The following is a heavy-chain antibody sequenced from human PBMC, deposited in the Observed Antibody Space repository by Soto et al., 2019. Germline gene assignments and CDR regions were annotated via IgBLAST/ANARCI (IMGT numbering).Heavy chain of an antibody. J-gene: IGHJ5*02. D-gene: IGHD2-8*01. CDR3: ARSSIVLXVYAISTDDDWFAP. Sequence: ASVKVSCKASGYTFTSYGISWVRQAPGQGLEWMGWISAYNGNTNYAQKLQGRVTMTTDTSTSTAYMELRSLRPDDTAVYYCARSSIVLXVYAISTDDDWFAPWGQGTLVTVSS. V-gene: IGHV1-18*01. CDR2: ISAYNGNT. CDR1: GYTFTSYG.